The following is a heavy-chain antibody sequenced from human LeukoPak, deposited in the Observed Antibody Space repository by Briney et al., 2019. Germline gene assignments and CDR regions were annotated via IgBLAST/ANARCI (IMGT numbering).Heavy chain of an antibody. J-gene: IGHJ4*02. CDR3: ARDPGYSYGYCYFDY. Sequence: TGGSLRLSCAASGFTFSSYGMHWVRQAPGKGLDWVAFIRYDGHNKYYADSVKGRFTISRDNAKNSLYLQMNSLRAEDTALYYCARDPGYSYGYCYFDYWGQGTLVTVSS. D-gene: IGHD5-18*01. CDR1: GFTFSSYG. V-gene: IGHV3-30*02. CDR2: IRYDGHNK.